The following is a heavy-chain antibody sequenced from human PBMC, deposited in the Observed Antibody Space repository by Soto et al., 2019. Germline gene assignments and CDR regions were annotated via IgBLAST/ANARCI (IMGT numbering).Heavy chain of an antibody. CDR1: GGSVSGYY. D-gene: IGHD6-19*01. Sequence: SETLSLTCAVYGGSVSGYYWSWIRQPPGKGLEWIGEINHSGSTNYNPSLKSRVTISVDTSKNQFSLKLSSVTAADTAVYYCARTLLRYRSGWYGGLDYWGQGTLVPVSS. CDR3: ARTLLRYRSGWYGGLDY. J-gene: IGHJ4*02. V-gene: IGHV4-34*01. CDR2: INHSGST.